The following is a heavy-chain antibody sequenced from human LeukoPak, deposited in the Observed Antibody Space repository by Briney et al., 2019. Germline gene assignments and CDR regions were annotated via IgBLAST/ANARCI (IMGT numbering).Heavy chain of an antibody. CDR1: GFTFSSYA. V-gene: IGHV3-23*01. CDR3: AKGQDLWFGETIDY. Sequence: GGSLRLSCAASGFTFSSYAMSWVRQAPGKGLEWVSAISGSGGSTYYADSVKGRFTISRDNSKNTLYLQMNSLRAEDTAVYYCAKGQDLWFGETIDYWGQGTLVTVSS. J-gene: IGHJ4*02. CDR2: ISGSGGST. D-gene: IGHD3-10*01.